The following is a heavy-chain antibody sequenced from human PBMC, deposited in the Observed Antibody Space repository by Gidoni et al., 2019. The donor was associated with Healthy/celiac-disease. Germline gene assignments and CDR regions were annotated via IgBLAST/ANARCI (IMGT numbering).Heavy chain of an antibody. J-gene: IGHJ6*02. D-gene: IGHD3-10*01. Sequence: EVQLLESGGGLVQPGGSLRLSCAASGFTFSSYAMSWVRQAPGKGLEWVSAISGSGGSTYYADSVKGRFTISRDNSKNTLYLQMNSLRAEETAVYYCAKDPVRFGAQGMDVWGQGTTVTVSS. CDR2: ISGSGGST. CDR3: AKDPVRFGAQGMDV. CDR1: GFTFSSYA. V-gene: IGHV3-23*01.